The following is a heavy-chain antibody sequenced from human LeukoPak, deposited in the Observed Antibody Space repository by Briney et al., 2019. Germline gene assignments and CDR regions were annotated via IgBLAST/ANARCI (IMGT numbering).Heavy chain of an antibody. Sequence: ASVKVSCKASGGTFSSYAISWVRQAPGQGLEWMGRIIPIFSTANYAQKFQGRVTITTDESTSTAYMELSSLRSEDTAVYYCARAFGEFYYFDYWGQGTLVTVSS. CDR1: GGTFSSYA. J-gene: IGHJ4*02. CDR2: IIPIFSTA. CDR3: ARAFGEFYYFDY. V-gene: IGHV1-69*05. D-gene: IGHD3-10*01.